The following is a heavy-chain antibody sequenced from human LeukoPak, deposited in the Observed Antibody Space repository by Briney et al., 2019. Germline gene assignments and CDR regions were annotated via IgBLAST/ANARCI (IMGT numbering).Heavy chain of an antibody. D-gene: IGHD6-13*01. Sequence: GGSLRLSCAASGFTFSSYSMNWVRQAPGKGLEWVSSISTSGTYIYYADSVKGRFTISRDDPKNSLYMQMNSLRVEDTAVYYCSSGWSVFESWGQGTLVTVSS. V-gene: IGHV3-21*01. CDR2: ISTSGTYI. CDR1: GFTFSSYS. J-gene: IGHJ4*02. CDR3: SSGWSVFES.